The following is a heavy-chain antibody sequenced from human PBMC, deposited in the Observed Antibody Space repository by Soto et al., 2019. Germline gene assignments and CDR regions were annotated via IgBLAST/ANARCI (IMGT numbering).Heavy chain of an antibody. J-gene: IGHJ6*03. Sequence: GESLKISCAASGFTFSSYGMHWVRQAPGKGLEWVAVIWYDGSNKYYADSVKGRFTISRDNSKNTLYLQMNSLRAEDTAVYYCARDAGYSSSWHPTHYYMDVWGKGTTVTVSS. CDR1: GFTFSSYG. D-gene: IGHD6-13*01. CDR3: ARDAGYSSSWHPTHYYMDV. V-gene: IGHV3-33*01. CDR2: IWYDGSNK.